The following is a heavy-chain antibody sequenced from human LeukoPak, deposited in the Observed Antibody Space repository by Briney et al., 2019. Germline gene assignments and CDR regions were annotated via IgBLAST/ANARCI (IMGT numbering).Heavy chain of an antibody. D-gene: IGHD4-17*01. J-gene: IGHJ4*02. CDR2: IIPIFGTA. CDR1: GGTFSSYA. Sequence: SVKVSCKASGGTFSSYAISWVREAPGQGLEWMGGIIPIFGTANYAQTFQGRVTITADKSTSTAYMELSSLRSEDTAVYYCARGSTVTQIFDYWGQGTLVTVSS. CDR3: ARGSTVTQIFDY. V-gene: IGHV1-69*06.